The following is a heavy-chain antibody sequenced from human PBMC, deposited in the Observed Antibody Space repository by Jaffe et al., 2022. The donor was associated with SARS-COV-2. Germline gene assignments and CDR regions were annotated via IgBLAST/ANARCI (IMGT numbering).Heavy chain of an antibody. Sequence: QLQLQESGPGLVKPSETLSLTCTVSGGSISSSSYYWGWIRQPPGKGLEWIGSIYYSGSTYYNPSLKSRVTISVDTSKNQFSLKLSSVTAADTAVYYCARQYCTNGVCYHPSRWFDPWGQGTLVTVSS. CDR3: ARQYCTNGVCYHPSRWFDP. V-gene: IGHV4-39*01. CDR2: IYYSGST. CDR1: GGSISSSSYY. D-gene: IGHD2-8*01. J-gene: IGHJ5*02.